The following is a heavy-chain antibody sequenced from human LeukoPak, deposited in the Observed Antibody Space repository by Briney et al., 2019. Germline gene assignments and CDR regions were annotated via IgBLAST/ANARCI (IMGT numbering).Heavy chain of an antibody. J-gene: IGHJ4*02. CDR2: IYNTGNT. CDR3: AREKLSFFDSSGYFDY. V-gene: IGHV3-53*01. D-gene: IGHD3-22*01. CDR1: GFAVSSNY. Sequence: GGSLRLSCAASGFAVSSNYMSWVRQAPGKGLEWVSLIYNTGNTNYADSVRGRFTISRDNAKNSLYLQMSRLRAEDTAVYYCAREKLSFFDSSGYFDYWGQGTLVTVSS.